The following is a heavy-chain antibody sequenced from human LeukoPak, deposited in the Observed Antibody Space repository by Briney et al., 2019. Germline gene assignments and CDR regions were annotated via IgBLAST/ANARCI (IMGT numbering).Heavy chain of an antibody. Sequence: SETLSLTCAVSGGSISSGGYFWSWIRQPPGKGLEWIGYIYHSGSTYYNPSLKSRVTISVDRSKNQFSLKLSSVTAADTAVYYCARYGDIAFDIWGQGTMVTVSS. V-gene: IGHV4-30-2*01. J-gene: IGHJ3*02. CDR3: ARYGDIAFDI. CDR1: GGSISSGGYF. D-gene: IGHD4-17*01. CDR2: IYHSGST.